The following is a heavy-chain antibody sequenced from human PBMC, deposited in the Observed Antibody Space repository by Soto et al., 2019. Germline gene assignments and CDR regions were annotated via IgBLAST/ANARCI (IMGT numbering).Heavy chain of an antibody. J-gene: IGHJ4*02. V-gene: IGHV3-33*01. D-gene: IGHD2-15*01. Sequence: QVQLVESGGGVVQPGRSLRLSCAASGFTFSSYGMHWVRQAPGKWLEWVAVIWYDGSNKYYADSVKGRFTISRDNSKNTLYLQMNSLRAEDTAVYYCARDGDCSGGSCYSGALDYWGQGTLVTVSS. CDR1: GFTFSSYG. CDR3: ARDGDCSGGSCYSGALDY. CDR2: IWYDGSNK.